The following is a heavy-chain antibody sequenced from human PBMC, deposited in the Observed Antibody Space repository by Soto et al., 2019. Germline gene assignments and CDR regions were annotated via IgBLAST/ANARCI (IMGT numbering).Heavy chain of an antibody. J-gene: IGHJ5*02. CDR1: VNSIIGYYY. V-gene: IGHV4-28*05. Sequence: SDTQSLTCACSVNSIIGYYYCCCIRHPPGKGLEFIGHIYVTGAVDYNPSLRDRITISQDTSERQFSLNLRLVTAADTAVSYCASLRIATNNYKWFDPWGQGTLVTVSS. D-gene: IGHD2-21*01. CDR2: IYVTGAV. CDR3: ASLRIATNNYKWFDP.